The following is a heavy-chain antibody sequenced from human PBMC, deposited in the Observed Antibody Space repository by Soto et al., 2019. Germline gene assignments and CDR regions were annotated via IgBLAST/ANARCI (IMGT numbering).Heavy chain of an antibody. Sequence: ASVKVSCKASGYTFTSYGISWVRQAPGQGLEWMGWISAYNGNTNYAQKLQGRVTLTSETSTSTAYHELRSLRSDDTAVDYYAGVKGQVSYDYTFYMDVWGKGTTVTVSS. J-gene: IGHJ6*03. CDR2: ISAYNGNT. V-gene: IGHV1-18*01. CDR1: GYTFTSYG. D-gene: IGHD5-12*01. CDR3: AGVKGQVSYDYTFYMDV.